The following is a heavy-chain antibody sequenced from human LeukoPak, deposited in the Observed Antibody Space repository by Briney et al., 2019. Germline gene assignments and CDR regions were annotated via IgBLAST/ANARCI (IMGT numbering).Heavy chain of an antibody. D-gene: IGHD2-2*02. CDR3: ARQGGGRIPFDY. Sequence: GGSLRLSCAASGFTFTGYWMSWVRQAPGKGLEWVSNISSSSSTIYYADSVKGRFTISRDNAKNSLYLQMNSLRDEDTAVYYCARQGGGRIPFDYWGQGTLVTVSS. V-gene: IGHV3-48*02. J-gene: IGHJ4*02. CDR2: ISSSSSTI. CDR1: GFTFTGYW.